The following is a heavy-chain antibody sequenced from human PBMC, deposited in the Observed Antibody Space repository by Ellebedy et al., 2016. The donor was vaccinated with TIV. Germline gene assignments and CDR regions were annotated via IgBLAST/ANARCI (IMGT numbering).Heavy chain of an antibody. CDR1: GYTLSNYF. J-gene: IGHJ4*02. V-gene: IGHV1-2*04. CDR2: INPNSGGT. D-gene: IGHD4-11*01. CDR3: ARGTVTPFDY. Sequence: AASVKVSCKASGYTLSNYFVHWVRQAPGQGLEWMGWINPNSGGTNYAQKFQGWVTMTRDTSISTAYMELSRLRSDDTAVYYCARGTVTPFDYWGQGTLVTVSS.